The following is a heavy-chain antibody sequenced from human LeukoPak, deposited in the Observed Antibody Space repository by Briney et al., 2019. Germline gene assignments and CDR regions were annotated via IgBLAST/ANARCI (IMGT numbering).Heavy chain of an antibody. CDR1: GGSISSISYS. D-gene: IGHD3-22*01. Sequence: SETLSLTCTVSGGSISSISYSWGWIRQPPGKGLEWIGEINHSGSTNYNPSLKSRVTISADKYKNQFFLNLSSVTAADTAVYYCARDATYYYDSSGPFGIWGQGTMVIVSS. J-gene: IGHJ3*02. V-gene: IGHV4-39*07. CDR2: INHSGST. CDR3: ARDATYYYDSSGPFGI.